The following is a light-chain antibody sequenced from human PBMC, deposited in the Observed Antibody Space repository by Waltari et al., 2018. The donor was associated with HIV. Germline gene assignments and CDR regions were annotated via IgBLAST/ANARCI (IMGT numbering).Light chain of an antibody. CDR3: QQFGSSRFT. J-gene: IGKJ3*01. CDR2: GAS. V-gene: IGKV3-20*01. CDR1: QSVNSSN. Sequence: ELGLTQTPGTLSLSPGESATLSCRASQSVNSSNLAWYQQKPGQAPRLLIYGASNRATGIPDRFSGSASGTEFTLSINTVESEDFVLYFCQQFGSSRFTFGPGTKVDF.